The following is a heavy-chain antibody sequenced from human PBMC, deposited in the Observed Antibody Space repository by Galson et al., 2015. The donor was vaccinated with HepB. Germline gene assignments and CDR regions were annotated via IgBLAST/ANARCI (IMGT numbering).Heavy chain of an antibody. CDR3: ARDYLGDSRHFDY. CDR1: GFTFSSYS. D-gene: IGHD3-22*01. V-gene: IGHV3-21*01. CDR2: ISSSSSYI. J-gene: IGHJ4*02. Sequence: SLRLSCAASGFTFSSYSMNWVRQAPGKGLEWVSSISSSSSYIYYADSVKGRFTISRDNAKNSLYLQMNSLRAEDTAVYYCARDYLGDSRHFDYWGQGTLVTVSS.